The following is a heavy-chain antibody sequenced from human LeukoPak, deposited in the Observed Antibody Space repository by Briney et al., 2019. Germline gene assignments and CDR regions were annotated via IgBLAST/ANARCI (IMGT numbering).Heavy chain of an antibody. Sequence: GGSLRLSCAASGFTFSSYWMHWVRQAPGKGLAWVSRIYNDGSSTSYADSVKGRFTISRDNAKSTLYLQMNSLRAEDTAVYYCARVRVGSGSSHAADAFDIWGKGTTVTVSS. D-gene: IGHD1-26*01. V-gene: IGHV3-74*01. CDR1: GFTFSSYW. CDR3: ARVRVGSGSSHAADAFDI. J-gene: IGHJ3*02. CDR2: IYNDGSST.